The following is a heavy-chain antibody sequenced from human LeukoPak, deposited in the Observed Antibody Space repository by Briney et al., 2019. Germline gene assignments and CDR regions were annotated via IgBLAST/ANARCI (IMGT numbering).Heavy chain of an antibody. D-gene: IGHD2-21*01. J-gene: IGHJ4*02. V-gene: IGHV4-28*01. CDR2: IYYSGST. CDR3: ARKGPGDCLDY. Sequence: SDTLSLTCAVSGYSISSSNWWGWIRQPPGKGLEWIGYIYYSGSTYYSPSLKSRVTMSVDTSKNQFSLKLSSVTAVDTAVYYCARKGPGDCLDYWGQGTLVTVSS. CDR1: GYSISSSNW.